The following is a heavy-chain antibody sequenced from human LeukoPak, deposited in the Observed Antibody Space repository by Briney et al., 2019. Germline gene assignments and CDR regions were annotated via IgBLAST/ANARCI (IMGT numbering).Heavy chain of an antibody. CDR1: GFTVSSNY. D-gene: IGHD5-12*01. Sequence: SGGSLRLSCAASGFTVSSNYMSWVRQAPGKGLVWVSRIKPDGSSTSYADSVKGRFTISRDNAKNTLYLQMNSLRAEDTAVYYCATLYGGSLDYWGQGTLVTVSS. CDR3: ATLYGGSLDY. V-gene: IGHV3-74*01. J-gene: IGHJ4*02. CDR2: IKPDGSST.